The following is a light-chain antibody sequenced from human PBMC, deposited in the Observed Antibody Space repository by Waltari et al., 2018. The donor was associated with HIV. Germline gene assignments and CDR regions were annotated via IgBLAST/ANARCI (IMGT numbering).Light chain of an antibody. J-gene: IGKJ1*01. V-gene: IGKV1-39*01. Sequence: DIKMTQPPPSLYKSVGDTATISCRASHNIDTNLNWYQQNPARAPHLLFAAAATLQSAVPSRFSGVGSGTQFTLTITCLHRRDFAVYGCQPNYTAPPTFGQGTRV. CDR2: AAA. CDR1: HNIDTN. CDR3: QPNYTAPPT.